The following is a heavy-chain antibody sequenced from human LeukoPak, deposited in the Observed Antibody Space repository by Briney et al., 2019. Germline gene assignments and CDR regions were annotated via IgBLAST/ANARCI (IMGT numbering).Heavy chain of an antibody. CDR3: ARGPPTAQYFQH. D-gene: IGHD1-1*01. Sequence: GASVKVSCKASGYTFTTYDINWVRQATAQGLEWMGWINPNSGNTGYAQKFQGRVTITRNTSISTVYMELSSLRSEDTAVYYCARGPPTAQYFQHWGQGTLVTVSS. J-gene: IGHJ1*01. V-gene: IGHV1-8*03. CDR1: GYTFTTYD. CDR2: INPNSGNT.